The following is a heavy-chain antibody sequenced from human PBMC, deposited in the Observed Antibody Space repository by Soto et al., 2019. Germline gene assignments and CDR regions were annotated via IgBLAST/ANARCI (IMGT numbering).Heavy chain of an antibody. D-gene: IGHD1-1*01. CDR1: GLSFSDYY. CDR3: ATVFRSSNLIY. J-gene: IGHJ4*02. CDR2: ITSSSSTI. V-gene: IGHV3-11*01. Sequence: QVELVESGGGLVKPGGSLRLSCAASGLSFSDYYMSWIRQAPGKGLGWIAYITSSSSTIYYADSVKGRFTISRNDAKNSLYLHLDSLRAEDTAVYYCATVFRSSNLIYWGQGTLVTVSS.